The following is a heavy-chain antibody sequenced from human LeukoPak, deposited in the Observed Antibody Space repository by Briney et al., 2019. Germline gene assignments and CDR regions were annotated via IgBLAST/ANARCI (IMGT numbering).Heavy chain of an antibody. CDR3: ASGAWAARLNS. D-gene: IGHD4-23*01. J-gene: IGHJ4*02. CDR1: GESLNYYY. CDR2: IFDGKTI. V-gene: IGHV4-34*12. Sequence: RASETLSLTCAVYGESLNYYYWSWIRQSPGKGLVWIGDIFDGKTINYNPSLKSRVTISAATSSQQFSLNLKSVTAADTAVYFCASGAWAARLNSWAQGALVIVSS.